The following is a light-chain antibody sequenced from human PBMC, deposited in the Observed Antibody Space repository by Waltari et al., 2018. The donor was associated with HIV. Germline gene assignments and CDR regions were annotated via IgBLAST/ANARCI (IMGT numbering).Light chain of an antibody. V-gene: IGKV1-39*01. CDR1: QSISSY. CDR3: QQSYSIPYT. J-gene: IGKJ2*01. Sequence: ESQMTQSTASLSASVGDRVTITCRASQSISSYLNWYQQKPGKAPKLLIYAASSLQSGVPSRFSGSGSGTDFTLTISSLQPEDFATYYCQQSYSIPYTFGQGTKLEIK. CDR2: AAS.